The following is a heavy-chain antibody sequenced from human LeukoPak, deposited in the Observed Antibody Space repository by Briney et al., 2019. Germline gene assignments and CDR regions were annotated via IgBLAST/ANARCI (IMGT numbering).Heavy chain of an antibody. Sequence: ASVKVSCKASGYTFTSYAMNWVRQAPGQGLEWMGWINTNTGNPTYAQGFTGRFVFSLDTSVSTAYLQISGLKAEDTAVYYCAREDYSSSWYKWFDPWGQGTLVTVSS. CDR1: GYTFTSYA. J-gene: IGHJ5*02. CDR3: AREDYSSSWYKWFDP. V-gene: IGHV7-4-1*02. D-gene: IGHD6-13*01. CDR2: INTNTGNP.